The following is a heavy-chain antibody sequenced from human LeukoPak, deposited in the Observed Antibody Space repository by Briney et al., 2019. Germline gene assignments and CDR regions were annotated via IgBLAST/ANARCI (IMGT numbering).Heavy chain of an antibody. CDR3: AREGRTTPWDFFYFMDV. D-gene: IGHD4-17*01. CDR1: GYTFTSYG. V-gene: IGHV1-18*01. CDR2: ISAHNGNT. J-gene: IGHJ6*03. Sequence: ASVKVSCKASGYTFTSYGISWVRQAPGQGLEWMGSISAHNGNTNYAQKLQGRVTMTTDTSTSTAHMELRSLRSDDTAVYYCAREGRTTPWDFFYFMDVWGKGTTVTVSS.